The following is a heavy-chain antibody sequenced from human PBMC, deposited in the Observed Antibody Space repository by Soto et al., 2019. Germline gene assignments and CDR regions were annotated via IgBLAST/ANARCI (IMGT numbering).Heavy chain of an antibody. Sequence: QLQLQESGPGLVKPSETLSLTCTVSGGSISSSSYYWGWIRQPPGKGLEWIGSIYYSGSTYYNPSLKRRVTISVDASKNQFSLKPSSVTAADTAVYYCAIPPGYEGGWFDPWGQGTLVTVSS. D-gene: IGHD5-12*01. V-gene: IGHV4-39*01. CDR1: GGSISSSSYY. CDR3: AIPPGYEGGWFDP. CDR2: IYYSGST. J-gene: IGHJ5*02.